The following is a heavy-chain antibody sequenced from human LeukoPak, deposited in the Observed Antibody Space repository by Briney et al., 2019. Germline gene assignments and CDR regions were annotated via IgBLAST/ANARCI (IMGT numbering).Heavy chain of an antibody. CDR3: ARLEMATTYYFDY. D-gene: IGHD5-24*01. J-gene: IGHJ4*02. V-gene: IGHV4-34*01. CDR1: GGSISGYY. CDR2: INHSGST. Sequence: SETLSLTCTVSGGSISGYYWSWIRQPPGKGLEWIGEINHSGSTNYNPSLKSRVTISVDTSKNQFSLKLSSVTAADTAVYYCARLEMATTYYFDYWGQGTLVTVSS.